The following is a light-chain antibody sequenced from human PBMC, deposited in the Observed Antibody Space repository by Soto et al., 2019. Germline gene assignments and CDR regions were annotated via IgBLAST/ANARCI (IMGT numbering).Light chain of an antibody. J-gene: IGKJ2*01. V-gene: IGKV3-11*01. Sequence: EIVLTQSPATLSLSPGERATLSCRASQSVSSYLAWYQQKPGQAPRLLIYDASNRATGIPARFSGSGSGTDFTLTISRLEPEYFAVYYCQQRSNCPPYTFGQGTKLEIK. CDR2: DAS. CDR1: QSVSSY. CDR3: QQRSNCPPYT.